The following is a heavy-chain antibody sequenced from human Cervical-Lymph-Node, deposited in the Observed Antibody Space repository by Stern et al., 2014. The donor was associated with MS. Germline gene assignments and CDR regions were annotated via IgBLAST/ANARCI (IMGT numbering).Heavy chain of an antibody. J-gene: IGHJ4*02. V-gene: IGHV1-18*01. CDR3: ARVYGPLSIAAAGTVDY. D-gene: IGHD6-13*01. CDR2: ISAYNGNT. CDR1: GYTFTSYG. Sequence: VHLVESGAEVKKPGASVKVSCKASGYTFTSYGISWVRQAPGQGLEWMGWISAYNGNTNYAQKLQGRVTMTTDTSTSTAYMELRSLRSDDTAVYYCARVYGPLSIAAAGTVDYWGQGTLVTVSS.